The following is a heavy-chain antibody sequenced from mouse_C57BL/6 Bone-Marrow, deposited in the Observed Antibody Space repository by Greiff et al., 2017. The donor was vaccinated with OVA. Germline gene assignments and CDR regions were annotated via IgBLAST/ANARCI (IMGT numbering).Heavy chain of an antibody. Sequence: VQLQESGPELVKPGASVKISCKASGYAFSSSWMNWVKQRPGKGLEWIGRIYPGDGDTNYNGKFKSKATMTADKSSCTTYMQLSSLTSEDSAVYYCAISGSNTSVYWGQGTLVTVSA. J-gene: IGHJ3*01. V-gene: IGHV1-82*01. CDR2: IYPGDGDT. D-gene: IGHD2-5*01. CDR3: AISGSNTSVY. CDR1: GYAFSSSW.